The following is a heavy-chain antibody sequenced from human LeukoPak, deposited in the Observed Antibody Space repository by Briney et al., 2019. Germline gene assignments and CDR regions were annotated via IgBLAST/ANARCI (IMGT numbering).Heavy chain of an antibody. Sequence: PGGSLRLSCAASGFTFSSYAMSWVRQAPGKGLEWVSAISGTGSSTYSADSVKGRFTISRDNSKNTLYLQMNTLRAEDTAVYYCVTSSGRYNWGQGTLVTVSS. D-gene: IGHD6-19*01. J-gene: IGHJ4*02. CDR3: VTSSGRYN. CDR2: ISGTGSST. CDR1: GFTFSSYA. V-gene: IGHV3-23*01.